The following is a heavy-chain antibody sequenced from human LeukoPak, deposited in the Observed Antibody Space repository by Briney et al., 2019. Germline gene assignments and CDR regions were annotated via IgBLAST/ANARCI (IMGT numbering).Heavy chain of an antibody. CDR1: GFTFDDYG. CDR3: ARAGLGAFDI. CDR2: INWNGGST. J-gene: IGHJ3*02. Sequence: PGGSLRLSCAASGFTFDDYGMNWVCQAPGKGLEWVSGINWNGGSTGYADSVEGRFTISRDNAKNSLYLQMNSLRAEDTALYYCARAGLGAFDIWGQGTMVTVSS. V-gene: IGHV3-20*04.